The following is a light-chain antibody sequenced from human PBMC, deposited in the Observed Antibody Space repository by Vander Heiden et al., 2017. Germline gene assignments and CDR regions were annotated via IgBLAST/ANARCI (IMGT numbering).Light chain of an antibody. CDR1: QSLSRNF. J-gene: IGKJ4*01. CDR3: QQYDKLPLT. Sequence: NVLTQSPGTLSLSPGQRATLSCRASQSLSRNFLAWYQQKPGQSPRLLNYGASNRAAGTPDRFSGSGSGTAFTLTISRLEPEDFAVYFCQQYDKLPLTFGGGTKVDLK. V-gene: IGKV3-20*01. CDR2: GAS.